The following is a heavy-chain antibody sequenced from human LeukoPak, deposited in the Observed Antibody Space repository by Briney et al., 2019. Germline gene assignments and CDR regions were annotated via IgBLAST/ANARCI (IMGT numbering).Heavy chain of an antibody. D-gene: IGHD1-26*01. CDR2: IYSGGNT. CDR1: AFTVSGAY. J-gene: IGHJ4*02. CDR3: ARDLIVGATIDY. Sequence: GGSLRLSCAASAFTVSGAYMSWVRQAPGKGLEWVSVIYSGGNTYYADSVKGRFTISRDNSKNTLYLQMNSLRAEDTAVYYCARDLIVGATIDYWGQGTLVTVSS. V-gene: IGHV3-66*02.